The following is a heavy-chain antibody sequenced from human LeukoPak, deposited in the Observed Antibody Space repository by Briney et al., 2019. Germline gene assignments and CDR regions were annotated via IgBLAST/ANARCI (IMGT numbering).Heavy chain of an antibody. J-gene: IGHJ4*02. Sequence: ASVTVSFTASGYTFIVYYMHWVRQAPGQGLEWMGRINPNSAGTNYAQKFQGRVTMTRDTSISTAYMELSRLRSDDTAVYYCARAYGSGTIDYWGQGTLVTVSS. D-gene: IGHD3-10*01. CDR2: INPNSAGT. V-gene: IGHV1-2*06. CDR1: GYTFIVYY. CDR3: ARAYGSGTIDY.